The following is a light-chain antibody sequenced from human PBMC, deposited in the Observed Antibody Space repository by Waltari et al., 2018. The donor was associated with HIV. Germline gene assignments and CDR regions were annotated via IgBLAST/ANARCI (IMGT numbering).Light chain of an antibody. J-gene: IGLJ1*01. V-gene: IGLV2-23*02. CDR1: STDVGNFNL. CDR2: EVT. CDR3: YSYSDTSSSYV. Sequence: QSALTQPASVSGSPGQSITISPTGTSTDVGNFNLVSRYQQYPGKAPKLLIDEVTKRPSGASNRFSASKAGNAASLTISVLRAEDEADYYCYSYSDTSSSYVFGTGTKVTVL.